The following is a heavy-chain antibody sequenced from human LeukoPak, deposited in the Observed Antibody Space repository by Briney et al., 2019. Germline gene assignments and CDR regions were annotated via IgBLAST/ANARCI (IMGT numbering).Heavy chain of an antibody. J-gene: IGHJ4*02. CDR3: ARPYYYDSSGYYLDF. V-gene: IGHV3-74*01. Sequence: GGSLRLSCEASGFDFSSHWMHWVRQAPGKGLVWISNIRGDGSLLGYADSVKGRFTVSRDNAKNTLFLHMTSLRAEDTAVYYCARPYYYDSSGYYLDFWGQGTLVTVSS. CDR1: GFDFSSHW. D-gene: IGHD3-22*01. CDR2: IRGDGSLL.